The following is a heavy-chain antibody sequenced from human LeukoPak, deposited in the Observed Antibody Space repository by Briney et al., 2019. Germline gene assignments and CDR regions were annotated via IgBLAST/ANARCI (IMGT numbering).Heavy chain of an antibody. J-gene: IGHJ4*02. CDR2: IYYSGST. CDR3: AREKSIGMYGDYEGYFDY. Sequence: PSETLSLTCTVSGGSISSSSYYWGWIRQPPGKGLEWIGSIYYSGSTYYNPSLKSRVTISVDTSKNQFSLKLSSVTAADTAVYYCAREKSIGMYGDYEGYFDYWGQGTLVTVSS. CDR1: GGSISSSSYY. D-gene: IGHD4-17*01. V-gene: IGHV4-39*02.